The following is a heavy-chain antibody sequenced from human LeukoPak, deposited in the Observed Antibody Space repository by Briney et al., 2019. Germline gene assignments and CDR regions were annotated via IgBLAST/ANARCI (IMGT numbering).Heavy chain of an antibody. D-gene: IGHD1-1*01. CDR2: ISYDGSNK. CDR3: ASHRGDYATGYFDY. CDR1: GLTFRSYG. V-gene: IGHV3-30*03. J-gene: IGHJ4*02. Sequence: GGSLRLSCAVSGLTFRSYGMHWVRQAPGKGLEWVAIISYDGSNKYYADSVKGRFIISKDNSHSTLYLQKNSLRAEDTAVYFCASHRGDYATGYFDYWGQGTLVTVSS.